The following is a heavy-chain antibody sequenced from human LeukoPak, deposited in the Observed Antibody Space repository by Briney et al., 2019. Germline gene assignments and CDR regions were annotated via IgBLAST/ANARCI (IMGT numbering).Heavy chain of an antibody. V-gene: IGHV6-1*01. CDR2: TYYRSKWYN. CDR3: ARGYSSGIDY. CDR1: GDSVSSNSAA. D-gene: IGHD6-19*01. Sequence: SQTLSLTCAISGDSVSSNSAAWNWIRQSPSRGLEWLGRTYYRSKWYNDYAVSMRSRVSINPDTSKNQFSLQLNSATPEDTAVYYCARGYSSGIDYWGQGTLVTVSS. J-gene: IGHJ4*02.